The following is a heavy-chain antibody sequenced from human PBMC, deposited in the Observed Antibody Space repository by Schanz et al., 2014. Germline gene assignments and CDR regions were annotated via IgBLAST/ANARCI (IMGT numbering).Heavy chain of an antibody. Sequence: EVQLVESGGGLVQPGGSLRLSCAASGFGFSSYSMNWVRQAPGKGLEWVSYISGSSRTIYYADSMKGRFTVSRDNAENSLYLQMNSLRAEDTAVYHCVSSGSYSSYAFWGQGTLVTVSS. V-gene: IGHV3-48*01. J-gene: IGHJ4*02. CDR3: VSSGSYSSYAF. CDR1: GFGFSSYS. CDR2: ISGSSRTI. D-gene: IGHD3-10*01.